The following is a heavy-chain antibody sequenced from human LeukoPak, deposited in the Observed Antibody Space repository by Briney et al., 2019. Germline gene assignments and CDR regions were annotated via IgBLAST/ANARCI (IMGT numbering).Heavy chain of an antibody. CDR2: ISSSSSYI. Sequence: GGSLRLSCAASGFTFSSYSMNWVRQAPGKGLEWVSSISSSSSYIYYADSVKGRFTISRDNAKSSLYLQMNSLRAEDTAVYYCASYPYSGSYFLDYWGQGTLVTVSS. D-gene: IGHD1-26*01. CDR1: GFTFSSYS. V-gene: IGHV3-21*01. J-gene: IGHJ4*02. CDR3: ASYPYSGSYFLDY.